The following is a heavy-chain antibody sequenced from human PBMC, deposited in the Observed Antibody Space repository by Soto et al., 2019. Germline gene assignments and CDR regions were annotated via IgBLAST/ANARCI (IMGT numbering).Heavy chain of an antibody. CDR2: IHYSGST. Sequence: SETLSLTCAVSGDSIGTTHSYWAWIRQSPGKGLEWIGNIHYSGSTYYMPSLRSRVTLSVDTSKNQFSLRLTSVTAEDTAVYYCARHEGNGNVWPLDYWGQGILVTVSS. D-gene: IGHD2-8*01. CDR1: GDSIGTTHSY. J-gene: IGHJ4*02. V-gene: IGHV4-39*01. CDR3: ARHEGNGNVWPLDY.